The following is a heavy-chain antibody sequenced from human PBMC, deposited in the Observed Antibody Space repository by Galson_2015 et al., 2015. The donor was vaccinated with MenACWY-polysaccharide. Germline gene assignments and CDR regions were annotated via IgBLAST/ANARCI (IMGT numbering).Heavy chain of an antibody. CDR2: SGSGGGL. CDR1: GFSFSAYG. CDR3: AKVGPRSSWTMVIDY. Sequence: SLRLSCAASGFSFSAYGMSWVRQAPGRGLEWVSGSGSGGGLYYADSVKGRFTVSRDNSKNTLYLQMNNLRAEDTAVYYCAKVGPRSSWTMVIDYLGQGTLVTVSS. V-gene: IGHV3-23*01. D-gene: IGHD6-13*01. J-gene: IGHJ4*02.